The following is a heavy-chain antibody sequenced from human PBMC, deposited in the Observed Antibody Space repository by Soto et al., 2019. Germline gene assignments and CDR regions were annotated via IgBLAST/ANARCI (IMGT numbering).Heavy chain of an antibody. CDR1: GFPFGDFA. Sequence: GGSLRLSCTGSGFPFGDFAINWVRQAPGKGLERVGLIRNQSYPETTEYAAAVRGSFTISRDNSDGIAYQQMNSLNIDASAVYYCSAAESRDTAYF. CDR2: IRNQSYPETT. J-gene: IGHJ1*01. D-gene: IGHD6-25*01. CDR3: SAAESRDTAYF. V-gene: IGHV3-49*04.